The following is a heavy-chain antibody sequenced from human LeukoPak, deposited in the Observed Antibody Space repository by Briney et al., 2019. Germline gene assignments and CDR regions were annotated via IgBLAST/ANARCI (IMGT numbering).Heavy chain of an antibody. CDR1: GYTFVNYG. V-gene: IGHV1-18*01. D-gene: IGHD3-10*01. CDR2: ISVNNGNA. J-gene: IGHJ5*01. CDR3: AKDRGHIYYGWGIKIDS. Sequence: GASVKVSCKASGYTFVNYGISWVRQAPGQGLGWMGWISVNNGNAKYAQKIQGRVTMTTDTSTSTAYMELRSLRSDDTAVYYCAKDRGHIYYGWGIKIDSWGQGTLVTVSS.